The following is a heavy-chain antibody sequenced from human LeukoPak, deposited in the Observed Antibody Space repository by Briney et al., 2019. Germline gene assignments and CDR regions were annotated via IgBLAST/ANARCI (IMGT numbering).Heavy chain of an antibody. CDR2: ISYDGSNK. Sequence: PGRSLRLSCAASGFTFSSYGMHWVRQAPGKGLEWVAVISYDGSNKYYADSVKGRFTISRDNSKNTLYLQMNSLRAEDTAVYYCAKGLPDISTGYFNYWGQGTLVTVSS. V-gene: IGHV3-30*18. CDR1: GFTFSSYG. CDR3: AKGLPDISTGYFNY. J-gene: IGHJ4*02. D-gene: IGHD3-9*01.